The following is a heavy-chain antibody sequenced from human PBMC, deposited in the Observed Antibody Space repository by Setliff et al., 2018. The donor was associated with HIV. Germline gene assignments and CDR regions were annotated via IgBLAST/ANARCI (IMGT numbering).Heavy chain of an antibody. CDR1: EGSPSTYY. Sequence: SETLSLTCTVSEGSPSTYYWSWIRQSPRLGLEWIGDISDSGSITYNPSLKSRVAISVDTSKNQFSLKLLSVTAADTAVYFCARTRALQSDNWSPFDKWGQG. D-gene: IGHD1-1*01. J-gene: IGHJ4*02. CDR2: ISDSGSI. V-gene: IGHV4-34*01. CDR3: ARTRALQSDNWSPFDK.